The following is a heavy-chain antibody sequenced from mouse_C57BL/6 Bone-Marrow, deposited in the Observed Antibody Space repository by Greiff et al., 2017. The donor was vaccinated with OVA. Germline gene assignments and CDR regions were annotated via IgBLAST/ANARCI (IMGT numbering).Heavy chain of an antibody. CDR1: GFTFSDYG. D-gene: IGHD1-1*01. V-gene: IGHV5-15*01. J-gene: IGHJ2*01. CDR3: ARATSTTPYYFDY. Sequence: EVKLMESGGGLLQPGGSLKLSCAASGFTFSDYGMAWVRQAPRKGPEWVAFISNLAYSIYYADTVTGRFTISRENAKNTLYLEMSSLRSEDTAMYYCARATSTTPYYFDYWGQGTTLTVSS. CDR2: ISNLAYSI.